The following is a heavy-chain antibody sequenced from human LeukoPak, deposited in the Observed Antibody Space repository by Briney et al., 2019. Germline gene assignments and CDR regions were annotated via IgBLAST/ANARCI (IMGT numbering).Heavy chain of an antibody. J-gene: IGHJ4*02. CDR3: ARAVRDSSGYGSFDY. V-gene: IGHV3-21*01. D-gene: IGHD3-22*01. Sequence: GGSLRLSCAASGFTFSSYSMNWVRQAPGKGLEWVSSISSSSSYIYYADSVKGRFTISRDNAKNSLYLQMNSLRAEDTAVYYCARAVRDSSGYGSFDYWGQGTLVTVS. CDR1: GFTFSSYS. CDR2: ISSSSSYI.